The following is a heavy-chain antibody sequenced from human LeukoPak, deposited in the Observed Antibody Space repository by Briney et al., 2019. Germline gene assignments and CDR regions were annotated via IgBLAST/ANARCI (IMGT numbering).Heavy chain of an antibody. J-gene: IGHJ6*02. CDR1: GGSISSYY. V-gene: IGHV4-59*01. CDR3: ARCKGGWSDHFYGMDV. Sequence: PSETLSLTCTVSGGSISSYYWSWIRQPPGKGLEWIGYIYYSGGTNYNPSLKSRVTISVDTSKNQFSLKLSSVTAADTAVYYCARCKGGWSDHFYGMDVWGQGTTVTVSS. D-gene: IGHD6-19*01. CDR2: IYYSGGT.